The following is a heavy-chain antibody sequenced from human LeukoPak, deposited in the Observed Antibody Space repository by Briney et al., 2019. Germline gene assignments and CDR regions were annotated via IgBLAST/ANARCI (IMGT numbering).Heavy chain of an antibody. D-gene: IGHD1-1*01. J-gene: IGHJ3*02. V-gene: IGHV3-66*01. CDR2: IYSGGST. CDR1: GFTFSNYG. CDR3: ARGPVPDASDI. Sequence: GGSLRLSCAASGFTFSNYGMNWVRQAPGKGLEWVSVIYSGGSTYYADSAKGRFTISRDNSKNTLYLQMNSLRAEDTAVYYCARGPVPDASDIWGQGKMVPVSS.